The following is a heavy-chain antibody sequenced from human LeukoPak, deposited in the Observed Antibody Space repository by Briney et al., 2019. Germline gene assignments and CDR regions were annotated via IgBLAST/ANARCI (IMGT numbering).Heavy chain of an antibody. CDR1: GFTFGDYA. CDR2: IRSKAYGGTT. V-gene: IGHV3-49*04. Sequence: GGSLRLSCTASGFTFGDYAMSWVRQAPGKGLEWVGFIRSKAYGGTTEYAASVKGRFTISRDDYKSIAYLQMNSLKTEDTAVYYCTRDRRVGYYDSSGYSVGYWGQGTLVTVSS. J-gene: IGHJ4*02. D-gene: IGHD3-22*01. CDR3: TRDRRVGYYDSSGYSVGY.